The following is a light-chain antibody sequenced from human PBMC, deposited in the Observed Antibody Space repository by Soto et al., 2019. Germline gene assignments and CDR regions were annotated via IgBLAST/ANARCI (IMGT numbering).Light chain of an antibody. CDR2: EVT. CDR1: SSDVGGYDY. V-gene: IGLV2-14*01. CDR3: SSHTSGSTRV. Sequence: QSALPQPASVSGSPGQSIALSCTGTSSDVGGYDYVSWYQQHPDKAPKLMIYEVTKRPSGVSNRFSGSKSGNTASLTISGLQPEDEADDYCSSHTSGSTRVFGSGTKLTVL. J-gene: IGLJ1*01.